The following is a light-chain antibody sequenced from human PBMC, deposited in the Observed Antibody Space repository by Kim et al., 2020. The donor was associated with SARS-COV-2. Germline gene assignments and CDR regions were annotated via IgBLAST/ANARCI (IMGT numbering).Light chain of an antibody. CDR2: WAS. J-gene: IGKJ1*01. CDR3: QQYYSTPLT. V-gene: IGKV4-1*01. CDR1: QSVLYSSNNKNY. Sequence: ATFNCKSSQSVLYSSNNKNYLAWYQQKPGQPPKLLIYWASTRESGVPDRFSGSGSGTDFTLTISSLQAEDVAVYYCQQYYSTPLTFGQGTKVDIK.